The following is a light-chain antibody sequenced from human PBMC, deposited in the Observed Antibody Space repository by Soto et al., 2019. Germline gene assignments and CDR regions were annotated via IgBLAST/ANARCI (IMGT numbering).Light chain of an antibody. CDR2: SAS. CDR1: QGMSTY. Sequence: DIQLTQSPSFLSASVGDTVTITCRASQGMSTYLAWYQQKPGKVPKLLIRSASTLQSGVPPRFSGGGSGTEFTLTISTLQPDDSGIYYCQQLNGYQLAFGGGTNLEIK. CDR3: QQLNGYQLA. J-gene: IGKJ4*01. V-gene: IGKV1-9*01.